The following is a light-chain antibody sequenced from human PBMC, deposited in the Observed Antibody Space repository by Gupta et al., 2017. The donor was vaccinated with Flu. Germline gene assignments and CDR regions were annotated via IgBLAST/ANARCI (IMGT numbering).Light chain of an antibody. Sequence: ERATPSCGASENVYSYLAWYQHKPGQAHRLLIYAASNRATGIPARFSGIGSGTDFSLTITSLDPEDFAVYYCQQRSNWPLTFGEGTKVEI. CDR1: ENVYSY. J-gene: IGKJ4*01. V-gene: IGKV3-11*01. CDR2: AAS. CDR3: QQRSNWPLT.